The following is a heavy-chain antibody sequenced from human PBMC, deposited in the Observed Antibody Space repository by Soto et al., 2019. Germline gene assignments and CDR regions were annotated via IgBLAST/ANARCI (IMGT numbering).Heavy chain of an antibody. CDR2: IYYSGST. V-gene: IGHV4-31*03. D-gene: IGHD3-9*01. CDR1: GGSISSGGYY. Sequence: PSETLSLTCTVSGGSISSGGYYWSWIRQHPGKGLEWIGYIYYSGSTYYNPSLKSRVTISVDTSKNQFSLKLSSVTAADTAVYYCARAYYDILTGYAFDIWGQGTMVTVSS. CDR3: ARAYYDILTGYAFDI. J-gene: IGHJ3*02.